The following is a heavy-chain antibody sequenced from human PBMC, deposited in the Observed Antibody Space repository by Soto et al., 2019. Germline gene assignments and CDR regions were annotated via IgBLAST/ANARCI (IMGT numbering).Heavy chain of an antibody. CDR2: LYVVDGT. D-gene: IGHD1-1*01. V-gene: IGHV3-53*01. CDR3: ATWHQREHAYNI. CDR1: GLTVSGKKY. J-gene: IGHJ3*02. Sequence: GGSLRLSCTVFGLTVSGKKYLAWVRQAPGKGLGWVSALYVVDGTSYADSVKGRLPTSGDSSKTSVYLQMNSLRPNDTAVYFCATWHQREHAYNIWGQGTAVTV.